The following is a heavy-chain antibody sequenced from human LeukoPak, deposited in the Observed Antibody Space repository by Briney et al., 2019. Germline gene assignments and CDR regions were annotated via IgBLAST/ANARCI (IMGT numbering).Heavy chain of an antibody. CDR2: INHSGST. Sequence: SETLSLTCAVYGGSFSGYYWSWIRQPPGKGLEWIGEINHSGSTNYNPSLKGRVTISVDTSKNQFSLKLSSVTAADTAVYYCARGHSSDYGDYWGQGTLVTVSS. D-gene: IGHD4-17*01. J-gene: IGHJ4*02. CDR3: ARGHSSDYGDY. V-gene: IGHV4-34*01. CDR1: GGSFSGYY.